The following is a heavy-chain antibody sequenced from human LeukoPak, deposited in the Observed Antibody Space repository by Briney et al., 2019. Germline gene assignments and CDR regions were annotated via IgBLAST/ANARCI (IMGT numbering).Heavy chain of an antibody. Sequence: PSETLSLTCTVSGGSISSSSYYWGWIRQPPGKGLEWIGSIYYSGSTYYNPSLKSRVTISVDTSKNQFSLKLSSVTAADTAVYYCARDGSARLVVPAAIRGYYYMDVWGKGTTVTVSS. V-gene: IGHV4-39*07. J-gene: IGHJ6*03. CDR3: ARDGSARLVVPAAIRGYYYMDV. CDR2: IYYSGST. D-gene: IGHD2-2*02. CDR1: GGSISSSSYY.